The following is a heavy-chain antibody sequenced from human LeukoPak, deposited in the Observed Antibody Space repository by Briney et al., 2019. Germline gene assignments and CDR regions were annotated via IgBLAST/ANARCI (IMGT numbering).Heavy chain of an antibody. CDR2: IIPIFGTA. Sequence: SVKVSCKASGGTFSSYAISRVRQAPGQGLEWMGGIIPIFGTANYAQKFQGRVTITADKSTSTAYMELSSLRSEDTAVYYCARVLIAVAGTLDYWGQGTLVTVSS. CDR1: GGTFSSYA. J-gene: IGHJ4*02. V-gene: IGHV1-69*06. CDR3: ARVLIAVAGTLDY. D-gene: IGHD6-19*01.